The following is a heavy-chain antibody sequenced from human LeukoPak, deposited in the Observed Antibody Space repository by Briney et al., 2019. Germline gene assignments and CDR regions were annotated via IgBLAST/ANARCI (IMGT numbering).Heavy chain of an antibody. J-gene: IGHJ4*02. CDR3: ARLRVSSGYYSDY. V-gene: IGHV3-33*01. Sequence: QAGGSLRLSCAASGFTFSSYGMPWVRQAPGKGLEWVAVIWYDGSNKYYADSVKGPFTLSRDNSKNTLYLQMNSLRAEDTAVYYCARLRVSSGYYSDYWGQGTLVTVSS. CDR2: IWYDGSNK. D-gene: IGHD3-22*01. CDR1: GFTFSSYG.